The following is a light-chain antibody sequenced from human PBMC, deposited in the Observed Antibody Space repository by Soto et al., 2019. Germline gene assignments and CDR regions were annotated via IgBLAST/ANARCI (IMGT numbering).Light chain of an antibody. V-gene: IGLV1-47*02. CDR3: ATWHDGLWV. CDR1: TSNIGSNH. Sequence: QSVLTQPPSVSGTPGQRVTISCSGSTSNIGSNHVNWYQQLPGTAPKLLIYSTYRRPSGVPDRFSASKPGTSASLAISGLRSEDEADFYCATWHDGLWVFGGGTKLTVL. J-gene: IGLJ3*02. CDR2: STY.